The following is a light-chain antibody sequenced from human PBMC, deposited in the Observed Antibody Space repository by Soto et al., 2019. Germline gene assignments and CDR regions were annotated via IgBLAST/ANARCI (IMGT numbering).Light chain of an antibody. Sequence: DIVMSQSPLSLPVTPGEPASISCRSSRSLLRSDVYNYLDWYLQKPGQSPQLLIHLGSNRASGVPDRFSGSGSGADFTLRISRVEAEDVGVYYCMQALQTPLTFGGGTKVEIK. V-gene: IGKV2-28*01. CDR3: MQALQTPLT. CDR1: RSLLRSDVYNY. CDR2: LGS. J-gene: IGKJ4*01.